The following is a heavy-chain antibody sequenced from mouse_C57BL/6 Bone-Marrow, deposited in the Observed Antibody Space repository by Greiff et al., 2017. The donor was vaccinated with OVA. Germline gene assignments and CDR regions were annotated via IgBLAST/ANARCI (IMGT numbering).Heavy chain of an antibody. CDR3: AGELAWFAY. Sequence: VQLQESGPGLVKPSQSLFLTCSITGFPITSGYYWIWIRQSPGKPLEWMWYITHSGETFYNPSLQSPISITREPSKNQFFLQMNSVTTEDTAMYYCAGELAWFAYWGQGTLVTVSA. J-gene: IGHJ3*01. CDR2: ITHSGET. V-gene: IGHV12-3*01. CDR1: GFPITSGYY. D-gene: IGHD4-1*01.